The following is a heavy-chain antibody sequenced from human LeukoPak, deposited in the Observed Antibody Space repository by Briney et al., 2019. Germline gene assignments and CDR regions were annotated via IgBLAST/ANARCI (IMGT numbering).Heavy chain of an antibody. CDR3: ARGKANFGITGTVDY. J-gene: IGHJ4*02. Sequence: SQTLSLTCTVSGGSISSGGYYWSWIRQHPGKGLEWIGYTYYSGSTYYNPSLKSRVTISVDTSKNQFSLKLSSVTAADTAVYYCARGKANFGITGTVDYWGQGTLVTVSS. CDR2: TYYSGST. V-gene: IGHV4-31*03. D-gene: IGHD1-20*01. CDR1: GGSISSGGYY.